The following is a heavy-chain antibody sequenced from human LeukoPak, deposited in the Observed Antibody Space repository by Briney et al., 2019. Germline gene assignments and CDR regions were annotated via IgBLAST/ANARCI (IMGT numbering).Heavy chain of an antibody. CDR1: GYSFTSYW. J-gene: IGHJ6*02. Sequence: GESLKISCKGSGYSFTSYWIGWVRQMPGRGREWMGIIYPGDSDTRYSPSFQGQVTISADKSISTAYLQWSSLKASDTAMYYCARGSYYDSWSGYYSSKYGVDVWGQGTTVTVSS. CDR3: ARGSYYDSWSGYYSSKYGVDV. D-gene: IGHD3-3*01. CDR2: IYPGDSDT. V-gene: IGHV5-51*01.